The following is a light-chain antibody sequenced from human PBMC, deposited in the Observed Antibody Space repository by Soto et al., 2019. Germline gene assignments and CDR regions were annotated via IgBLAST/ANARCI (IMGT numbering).Light chain of an antibody. V-gene: IGKV3-15*01. CDR2: GAS. CDR1: HSVNSH. J-gene: IGKJ2*01. CDR3: QQYDTYYT. Sequence: MMMTQSPATLSVSPGERVKMSCRTSHSVNSHVAWYQQKPGQAPRLLLYGASTRATGIPVRFSGSGFGTEFTLTIDSLQPDDFATYYCQQYDTYYTFGQGTKV.